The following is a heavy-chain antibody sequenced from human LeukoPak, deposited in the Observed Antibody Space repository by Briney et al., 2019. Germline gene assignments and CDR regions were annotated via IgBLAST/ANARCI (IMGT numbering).Heavy chain of an antibody. D-gene: IGHD5-12*01. V-gene: IGHV4-4*07. J-gene: IGHJ2*01. Sequence: SETLSLTCTVSGDSISNYYWSWIRQPAGKGLEWIGRIYTSGSTNYNPSLKSRVTMSVDTSKNQFSLKLSSVTAADTAVYYCARECGYGRYWCFDLWGRGTLVTVSS. CDR1: GDSISNYY. CDR2: IYTSGST. CDR3: ARECGYGRYWCFDL.